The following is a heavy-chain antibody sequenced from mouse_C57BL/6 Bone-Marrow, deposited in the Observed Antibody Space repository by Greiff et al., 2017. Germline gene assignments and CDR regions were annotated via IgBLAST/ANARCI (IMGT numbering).Heavy chain of an antibody. V-gene: IGHV5-4*03. Sequence: DVMLVESGGGLVKPGGSLKLSCAASGFTFSSYAMSWVRQTPEKRLEWVATISDGGSYTYYPDNVKGRFTISRDNAKNNLYLQMSHLKSEDTAMYYCARGGGNYGYYAMDYWGQGTSVTVSS. CDR3: ARGGGNYGYYAMDY. D-gene: IGHD2-1*01. J-gene: IGHJ4*01. CDR2: ISDGGSYT. CDR1: GFTFSSYA.